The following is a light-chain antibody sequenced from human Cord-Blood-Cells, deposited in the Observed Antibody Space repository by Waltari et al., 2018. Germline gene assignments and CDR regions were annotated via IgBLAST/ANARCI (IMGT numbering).Light chain of an antibody. Sequence: DIQMTQSPSSLSASVGDRVTITCRASQSISSYLNWYQQKTGKAPKLLIYAASSLQSGVPLWVSGSGSGTDFTLTISCLQPEDFATYYCQQSYSTPFTFGQGTRLEIK. J-gene: IGKJ5*01. CDR3: QQSYSTPFT. CDR1: QSISSY. V-gene: IGKV1-39*01. CDR2: AAS.